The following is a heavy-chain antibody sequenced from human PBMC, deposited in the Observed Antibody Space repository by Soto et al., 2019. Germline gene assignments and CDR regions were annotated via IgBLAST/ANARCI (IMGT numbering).Heavy chain of an antibody. CDR3: AKDLRGPEAGSWYFDL. CDR1: GLTFSRYT. D-gene: IGHD6-13*01. Sequence: EVQLLESGGGLVQPGGSLRLACAASGLTFSRYTMGWVRQAPGKGLEWVSAIIASGVITYYADSVKGRFTISRDNSNNTVYLKMNSLRAEDTAVYYCAKDLRGPEAGSWYFDLWGRGTVVTVSS. CDR2: IIASGVIT. J-gene: IGHJ2*01. V-gene: IGHV3-23*01.